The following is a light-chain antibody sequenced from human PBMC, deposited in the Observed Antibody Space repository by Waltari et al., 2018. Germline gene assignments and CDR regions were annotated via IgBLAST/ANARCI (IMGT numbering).Light chain of an antibody. J-gene: IGKJ2*01. CDR2: KVS. Sequence: DAVMTQSPLSQPVTLGQPASISCRFSKSLVFTDGETYLNWFELRTGQSPRRLIYKVSDRDSGVPDRFSGSVSGTEFTLKISRVEAEDVGVYYCMQASHWPYTFGQGTKLEIK. V-gene: IGKV2-30*01. CDR3: MQASHWPYT. CDR1: KSLVFTDGETY.